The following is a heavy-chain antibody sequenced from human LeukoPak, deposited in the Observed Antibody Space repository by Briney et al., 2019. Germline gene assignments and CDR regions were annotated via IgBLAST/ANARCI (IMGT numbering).Heavy chain of an antibody. Sequence: PSETLSLTCTVSGGSISSYSWNWIRQPAGKGLEWIGRIHASGITNYNPSLRSRVSLSLDRSKNQFSLNLTSVTAADTAVYYCARDTHYDYWSGYLNWFDPWGQGTLVTVSS. D-gene: IGHD3-3*01. CDR2: IHASGIT. J-gene: IGHJ5*02. CDR3: ARDTHYDYWSGYLNWFDP. CDR1: GGSISSYS. V-gene: IGHV4-4*07.